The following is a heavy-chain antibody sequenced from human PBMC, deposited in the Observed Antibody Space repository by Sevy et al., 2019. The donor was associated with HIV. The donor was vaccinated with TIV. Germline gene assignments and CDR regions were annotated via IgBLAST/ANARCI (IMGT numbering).Heavy chain of an antibody. CDR3: ARDSHYDFWSGYYTSYYYYGMDV. CDR1: GYTFTGYY. CDR2: INPNSGGT. J-gene: IGHJ6*02. Sequence: ASVKVSCKASGYTFTGYYMHWVRQAPGQGLEWMGWINPNSGGTNYAQKFQGRVTMTRDTSISTAYMELSRLRSDDTAVYYCARDSHYDFWSGYYTSYYYYGMDVWGQRTTVTVSS. V-gene: IGHV1-2*02. D-gene: IGHD3-3*01.